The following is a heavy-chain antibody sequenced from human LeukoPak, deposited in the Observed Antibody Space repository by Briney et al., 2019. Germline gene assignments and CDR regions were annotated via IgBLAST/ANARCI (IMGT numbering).Heavy chain of an antibody. J-gene: IGHJ4*02. CDR1: GFPFKGYW. Sequence: GGSLRLSCVASGFPFKGYWMTWVRQSPGKGLDWVANIKPDGSETNYPDSVKGRFTISRDNARDSLFLEMNNLRVDDTAVYYCARDGGELWPLDEWGQGILVTVSS. D-gene: IGHD3-10*01. CDR2: IKPDGSET. CDR3: ARDGGELWPLDE. V-gene: IGHV3-7*01.